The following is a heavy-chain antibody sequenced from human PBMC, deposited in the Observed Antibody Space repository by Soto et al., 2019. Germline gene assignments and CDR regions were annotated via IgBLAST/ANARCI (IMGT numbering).Heavy chain of an antibody. CDR2: IYYSGST. V-gene: IGHV4-30-4*01. CDR3: ARTTTVGLAPLFDP. D-gene: IGHD4-4*01. Sequence: SETLSLTCTVSGGSISSGDYYWSWIRQPPGKGLEWIGYIYYSGSTYYNPSLKSRVTISVDTSKNQFSLKLSSVTAADTAVYSCARTTTVGLAPLFDPWGQGTLVTVSS. J-gene: IGHJ5*02. CDR1: GGSISSGDYY.